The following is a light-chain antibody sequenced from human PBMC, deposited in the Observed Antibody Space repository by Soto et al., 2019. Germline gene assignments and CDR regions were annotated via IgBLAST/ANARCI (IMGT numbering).Light chain of an antibody. J-gene: IGLJ1*01. CDR1: SGHRGNA. V-gene: IGLV4-69*01. CDR3: QTWASGPPFIV. Sequence: QSVVTQSSSASASLGASVKLTCTLSSGHRGNAIAWHQQQPEKGPRYLMKLNPDGSHNKGDGIPDRFSGSSSGAERYLTISSLQSEDEADYYCQTWASGPPFIVFGTGTKLTVL. CDR2: LNPDGSH.